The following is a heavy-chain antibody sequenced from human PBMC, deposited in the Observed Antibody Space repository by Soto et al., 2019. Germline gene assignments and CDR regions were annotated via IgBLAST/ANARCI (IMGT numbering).Heavy chain of an antibody. CDR2: ISYDGSNK. Sequence: PGGSLRLSCAASGFTFSSYGMHWVRQAPGKGLEWVAVISYDGSNKYYADSVKGRFTISRDNSKNTLYLQMNSLRAEDTAVYYCAKGGITMVRGVFHFDCWGQGTLVTVSS. D-gene: IGHD3-10*01. CDR1: GFTFSSYG. J-gene: IGHJ4*02. V-gene: IGHV3-30*18. CDR3: AKGGITMVRGVFHFDC.